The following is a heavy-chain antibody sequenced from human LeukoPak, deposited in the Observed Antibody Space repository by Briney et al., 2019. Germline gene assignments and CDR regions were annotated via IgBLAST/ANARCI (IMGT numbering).Heavy chain of an antibody. CDR2: IYYSGNT. D-gene: IGHD2-2*01. Sequence: SETLSLTCTVSGGYMNSYYWSWIRQPPGKGLEWIGYIYYSGNTNYNPSLKSRVTISVDTSKNQFSLKMNSVTAADTAVYYCARHQFQLLVNDDAFDMWGQGTMVTVSS. CDR3: ARHQFQLLVNDDAFDM. J-gene: IGHJ3*02. CDR1: GGYMNSYY. V-gene: IGHV4-59*08.